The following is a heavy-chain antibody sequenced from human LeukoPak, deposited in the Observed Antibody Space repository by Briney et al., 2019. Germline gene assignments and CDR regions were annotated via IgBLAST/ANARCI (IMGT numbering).Heavy chain of an antibody. V-gene: IGHV1-2*02. D-gene: IGHD3-10*01. CDR1: GYTFTGYY. J-gene: IGHJ4*02. CDR2: INPNSGGT. CDR3: ARESVSITMVRGVIPYFDY. Sequence: ASVKVSCKASGYTFTGYYMNWVRQAPGQGLEWMGWINPNSGGTNYAQKFQGRVTMTRDTSISTAYMELSRLRSDYTAVYYCARESVSITMVRGVIPYFDYWGQGTLVTVSS.